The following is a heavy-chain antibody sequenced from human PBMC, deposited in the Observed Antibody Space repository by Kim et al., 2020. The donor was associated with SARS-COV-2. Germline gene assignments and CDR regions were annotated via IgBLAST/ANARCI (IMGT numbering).Heavy chain of an antibody. CDR1: GFTFSSYA. CDR2: ISSNGGST. Sequence: GGSLRLSCSASGFTFSSYAMHWVRQAPGKGLEYVSAISSNGGSTYYADSVKGRFTISRDNSKNTLYLQMSSLRAEDTAVYYCVKDPGYDYVWGSYLQARIPDAFVIWGQGTMVTVSS. CDR3: VKDPGYDYVWGSYLQARIPDAFVI. D-gene: IGHD3-16*02. V-gene: IGHV3-64D*09. J-gene: IGHJ3*02.